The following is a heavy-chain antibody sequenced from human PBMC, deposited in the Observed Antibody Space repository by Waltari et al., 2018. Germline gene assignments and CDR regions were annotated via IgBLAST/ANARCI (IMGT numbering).Heavy chain of an antibody. CDR3: AKVWGTGSYHFDH. V-gene: IGHV3-23*01. D-gene: IGHD1-26*01. J-gene: IGHJ4*02. Sequence: EVQLLESGGGLVQPGGSLRLSCAASGFTFSSSAMSWVRQTPGKWLEWVSGISGDGDSTYYADSVKGRFTISRDNSKDTLYLQLTSLRVEDTAVYYCAKVWGTGSYHFDHWGQGTLVTVSS. CDR2: ISGDGDST. CDR1: GFTFSSSA.